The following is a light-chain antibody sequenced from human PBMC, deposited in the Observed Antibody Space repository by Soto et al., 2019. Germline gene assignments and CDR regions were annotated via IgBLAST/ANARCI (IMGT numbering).Light chain of an antibody. CDR1: SSDDGSYNL. CDR3: YPYAGRSTSV. V-gene: IGLV2-23*01. J-gene: IGLJ2*01. Sequence: QSALTQPASVSGSPGQSITISCTGTSSDDGSYNLVSWYQQYPGKAPKLMIYEDDERPSGVSNRFSGSKSGNTASLTISGLQAEDEADYYCYPYAGRSTSVFGGGTKLTVL. CDR2: EDD.